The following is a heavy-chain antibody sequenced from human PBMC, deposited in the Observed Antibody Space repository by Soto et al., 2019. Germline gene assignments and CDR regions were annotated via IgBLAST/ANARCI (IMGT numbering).Heavy chain of an antibody. CDR2: ISSNGVGT. J-gene: IGHJ6*03. V-gene: IGHV3-64*01. CDR3: ARRARPDFYYLDV. CDR1: GFTLSGYA. D-gene: IGHD6-6*01. Sequence: EVQLAESGGGLAQPGGSLRLSCAASGFTLSGYAMDWVRQAPGKGLEYVSGISSNGVGTYYANSVQGRFTISRDNSKNTVYLQMGSLRPEDMAVFYCARRARPDFYYLDVWGKCTTVTV.